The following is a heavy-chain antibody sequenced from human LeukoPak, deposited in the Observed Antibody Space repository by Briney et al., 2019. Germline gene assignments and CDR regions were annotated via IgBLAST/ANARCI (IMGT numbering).Heavy chain of an antibody. CDR2: IIPIFGTA. CDR3: ARDVGYYDYVWGSYRDTPPDY. D-gene: IGHD3-16*02. Sequence: ASVKVSCKASGGTFSSYAISWVRQAPGQGLEWMGGIIPIFGTANYAQKFQGRVTITADKSTSTAYMELSSLRSEDTAVYYCARDVGYYDYVWGSYRDTPPDYWGQGTLVTVSS. V-gene: IGHV1-69*06. J-gene: IGHJ4*02. CDR1: GGTFSSYA.